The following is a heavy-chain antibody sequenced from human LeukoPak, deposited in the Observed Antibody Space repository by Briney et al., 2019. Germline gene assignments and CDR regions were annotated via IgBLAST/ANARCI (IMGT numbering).Heavy chain of an antibody. Sequence: PGGSLRLSCAASGFTVSSKDMSWVRQAPGKGLEWVSLIYGGGRTNYADSVKGRLTISRDNSKNTLYLQMNSLRPEDTAVYFCARFVSWAFDIWGQGTMVTVSS. J-gene: IGHJ3*02. CDR3: ARFVSWAFDI. CDR2: IYGGGRT. CDR1: GFTVSSKD. V-gene: IGHV3-53*01.